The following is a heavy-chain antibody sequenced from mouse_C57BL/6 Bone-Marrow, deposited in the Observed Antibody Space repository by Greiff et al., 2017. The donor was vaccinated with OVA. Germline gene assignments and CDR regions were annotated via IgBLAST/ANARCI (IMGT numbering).Heavy chain of an antibody. J-gene: IGHJ2*01. V-gene: IGHV1-15*01. D-gene: IGHD1-1*01. CDR2: IDPETGGT. CDR1: GYTFTDYE. CDR3: TRWGYGSLYYFDY. Sequence: QVHVKQSGAELVRPGASVTLSCKASGYTFTDYEMHWVKQTPVHGLEWIGAIDPETGGTAYNQKFKGKAILTADKSSSTAYMELRSLTAEDSAVYYCTRWGYGSLYYFDYWGQGTTLTVSS.